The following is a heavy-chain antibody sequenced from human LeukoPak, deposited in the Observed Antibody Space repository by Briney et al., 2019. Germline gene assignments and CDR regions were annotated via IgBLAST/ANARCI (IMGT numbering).Heavy chain of an antibody. D-gene: IGHD6-13*01. CDR1: GFTFSSYW. CDR2: ISTDGSST. J-gene: IGHJ5*02. V-gene: IGHV3-74*01. CDR3: ARESGIAAALDL. Sequence: GGSLRLSCAASGFTFSSYWMHWVRQAPGKGLVWVSRISTDGSSTSYADSVKGRFTISRDNAKNTLYLQMNSLRAEDTAVYYCARESGIAAALDLWGQGTLVTVSS.